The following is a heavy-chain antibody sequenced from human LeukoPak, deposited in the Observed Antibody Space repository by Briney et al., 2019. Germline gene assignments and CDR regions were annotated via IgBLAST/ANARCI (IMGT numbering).Heavy chain of an antibody. V-gene: IGHV4-34*01. Sequence: SETLSLTCAVYGGSFSGYYWSWIRQAPGKGLEWIGEISHSGSTNYNPSLKSRVTISVDTSKNQFSLKLSSVTAADTAVYYCARGVPYYDILTGYSIFDYWGQGTLVTVSS. CDR1: GGSFSGYY. CDR2: ISHSGST. D-gene: IGHD3-9*01. J-gene: IGHJ4*02. CDR3: ARGVPYYDILTGYSIFDY.